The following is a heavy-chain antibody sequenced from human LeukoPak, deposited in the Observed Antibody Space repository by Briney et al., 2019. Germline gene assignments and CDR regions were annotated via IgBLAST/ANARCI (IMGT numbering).Heavy chain of an antibody. Sequence: SETLSLTCTVSGGSISSGGYYWSWLRQHPGKGLEWIGYIYYSGSTYYHPSLKSRVTISVDTSKNQFSLKLSSVTAADTAVYYCASYRGRQVEYSSSPPFDYWGQGTLVTVSS. J-gene: IGHJ4*02. D-gene: IGHD6-6*01. CDR1: GGSISSGGYY. CDR2: IYYSGST. CDR3: ASYRGRQVEYSSSPPFDY. V-gene: IGHV4-31*03.